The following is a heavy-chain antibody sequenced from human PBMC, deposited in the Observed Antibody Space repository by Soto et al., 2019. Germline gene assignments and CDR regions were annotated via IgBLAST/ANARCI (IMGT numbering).Heavy chain of an antibody. CDR1: GFTFSSYA. D-gene: IGHD2-21*02. V-gene: IGHV3-23*01. CDR3: AKDGLAYCGGDCYSNDAFDI. Sequence: EVQLLESGGGLVQPGGSLRLSCAASGFTFSSYAMSWVRQAPGKGLEWVSAISGSGGSTYYADSVKGRFTISRDNSKNTLYLQMNSLRAEDTAVYYCAKDGLAYCGGDCYSNDAFDIWGQGTMVTVSS. J-gene: IGHJ3*02. CDR2: ISGSGGST.